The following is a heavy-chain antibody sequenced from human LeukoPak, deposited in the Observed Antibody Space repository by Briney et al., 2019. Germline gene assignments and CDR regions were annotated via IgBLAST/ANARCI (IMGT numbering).Heavy chain of an antibody. CDR1: GFTVSSNY. Sequence: GGSLRLSCAASGFTVSSNYMSWVRQAPGKGLEWVSVIYSGGSTYYADSVKGRFTISRDNSKSTLYLQMNSLRPEDTAVYYCVKDASWAFDFWGQGTTVTVSS. J-gene: IGHJ3*01. V-gene: IGHV3-53*05. CDR3: VKDASWAFDF. CDR2: IYSGGST.